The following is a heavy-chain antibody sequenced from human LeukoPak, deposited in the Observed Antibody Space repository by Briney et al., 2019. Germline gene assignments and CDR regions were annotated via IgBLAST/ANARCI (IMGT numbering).Heavy chain of an antibody. D-gene: IGHD3-10*01. CDR3: ARAASGSYYWPFDY. CDR2: MNPNSGNT. CDR1: GYTFTSYD. Sequence: ASVKVSCKASGYTFTSYDINWVRQATGQGLEWMGWMNPNSGNTGYAQKFQGRVTITRNTSISTAYMELSSLRSEDTAVYYCARAASGSYYWPFDYWGQGTLVTVSS. J-gene: IGHJ4*02. V-gene: IGHV1-8*03.